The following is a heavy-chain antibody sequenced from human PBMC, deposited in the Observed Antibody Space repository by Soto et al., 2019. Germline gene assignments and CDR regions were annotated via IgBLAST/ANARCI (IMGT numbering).Heavy chain of an antibody. D-gene: IGHD3-3*01. V-gene: IGHV5-51*01. J-gene: IGHJ3*02. Sequence: EVQLVQSGAEVKKPGESLKISCKGSGYSFSSYWIGWVRQMPGKGLEWMGIIYPGASETRYSPSFQGQVTISADKSISTAYLQWSSLKASDTAMYYCARLPYYDSSSGYYKVDYASDIWGQGTMVTVSS. CDR1: GYSFSSYW. CDR3: ARLPYYDSSSGYYKVDYASDI. CDR2: IYPGASET.